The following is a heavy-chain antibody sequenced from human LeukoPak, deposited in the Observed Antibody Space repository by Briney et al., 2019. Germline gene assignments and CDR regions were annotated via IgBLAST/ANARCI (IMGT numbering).Heavy chain of an antibody. D-gene: IGHD5-12*01. CDR2: IYSNGNT. CDR1: GGSISSYY. CDR3: ARERGYSGYDFGGYYYYYMDV. V-gene: IGHV4-59*01. Sequence: SETLSLTCSASGGSISSYYWSWIRQPPGKGLEWIGYIYSNGNTNYNPSLKSRVTISVDTSKNQFSLQLSSVTAADTAVYYCARERGYSGYDFGGYYYYYMDVWGKGTTVTVSS. J-gene: IGHJ6*03.